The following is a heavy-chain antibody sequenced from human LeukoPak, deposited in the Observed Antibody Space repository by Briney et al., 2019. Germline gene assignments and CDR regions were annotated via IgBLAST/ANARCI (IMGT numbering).Heavy chain of an antibody. Sequence: QPGESLRLSCAASGFTFSSYGMHWVRQAPGKGLEWVTFIRYDGTNKYFADSVKGRFTISRDNSKNTLYLQMNSLRAEDTAVYYCARGKYYDSSGWYYFDYWGQGTLVTVSS. V-gene: IGHV3-30*02. CDR3: ARGKYYDSSGWYYFDY. J-gene: IGHJ4*02. CDR1: GFTFSSYG. CDR2: IRYDGTNK. D-gene: IGHD3-22*01.